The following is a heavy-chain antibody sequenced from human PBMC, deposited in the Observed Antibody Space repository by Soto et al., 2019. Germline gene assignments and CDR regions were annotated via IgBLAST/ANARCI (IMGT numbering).Heavy chain of an antibody. CDR2: INPNSGGT. V-gene: IGHV1-2*02. Sequence: ASVKVSCKASGYTFTSYDINWVRQATGQGLEWMGWINPNSGGTNYAQKFQGRVTMTRDTSISTAYMELSRLRSDDTAVYYCARDLHSGSYYVFDYRGQGTLVTVSS. J-gene: IGHJ4*02. CDR3: ARDLHSGSYYVFDY. D-gene: IGHD1-26*01. CDR1: GYTFTSYD.